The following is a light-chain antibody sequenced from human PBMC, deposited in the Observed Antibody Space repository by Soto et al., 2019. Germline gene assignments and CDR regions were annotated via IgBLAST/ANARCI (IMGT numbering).Light chain of an antibody. CDR2: DVN. Sequence: QSALTQPHSVSGSPGQSVAISCSGTSSDVGGYNYVSWYQQHPGKAPKLIIFDVNKRPSGAPDRFSGSKSGITASLTISGLQAEDEADYYCCSYGGSFYVVGTGTKVTVL. V-gene: IGLV2-11*01. CDR3: CSYGGSFYV. J-gene: IGLJ1*01. CDR1: SSDVGGYNY.